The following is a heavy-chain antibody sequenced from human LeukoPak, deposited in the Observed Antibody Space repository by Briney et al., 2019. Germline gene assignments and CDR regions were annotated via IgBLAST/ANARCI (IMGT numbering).Heavy chain of an antibody. CDR2: INHSGST. CDR3: AREGYDSSGYQGAFDI. J-gene: IGHJ3*02. V-gene: IGHV4-34*01. Sequence: SETLSLTCAVYGGSSSGYYWSWIRQPPGKGLEWIREINHSGSTNYNPSLKSRVTISVDTSKNQFSLKLSSVTAADTAVYYCAREGYDSSGYQGAFDIWGQGTMVTVSS. CDR1: GGSSSGYY. D-gene: IGHD3-22*01.